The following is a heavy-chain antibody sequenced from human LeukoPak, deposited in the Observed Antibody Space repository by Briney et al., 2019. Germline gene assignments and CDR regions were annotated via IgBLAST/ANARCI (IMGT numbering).Heavy chain of an antibody. J-gene: IGHJ6*02. Sequence: SETLSLTCTVSGGSISGNYWSWIRQPPGKGLEWIGYIYDSGSTNYNPSLKSRVTMSADTSKNQFSLKLSSVTAADTAVYYCARLAARRGYYYNGMDVWGQGTTVTVSS. V-gene: IGHV4-59*01. CDR2: IYDSGST. D-gene: IGHD3-10*01. CDR3: ARLAARRGYYYNGMDV. CDR1: GGSISGNY.